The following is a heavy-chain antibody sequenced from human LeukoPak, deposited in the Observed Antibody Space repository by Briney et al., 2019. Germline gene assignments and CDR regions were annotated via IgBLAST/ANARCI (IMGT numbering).Heavy chain of an antibody. Sequence: SETLSLTCTVSGGSITGSRYYWGWIRQPPGKGLEWLGNIYYSGSIDHNPSLKSRLTISLDTSKNQFSLKLSSVTAADTAVYYCATPPGNAYDVWGQGTMVTVSS. D-gene: IGHD3-10*01. CDR3: ATPPGNAYDV. J-gene: IGHJ3*01. CDR2: IYYSGSI. CDR1: GGSITGSRYY. V-gene: IGHV4-39*07.